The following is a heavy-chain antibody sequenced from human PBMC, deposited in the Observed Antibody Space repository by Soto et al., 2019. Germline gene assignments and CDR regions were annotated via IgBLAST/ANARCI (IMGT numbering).Heavy chain of an antibody. CDR1: GYTLTKLS. CDR3: GIGNTRESSGLIDY. CDR2: FDPEDGET. D-gene: IGHD3-22*01. Sequence: ASVKVSCKVSGYTLTKLSIHWVRQALGKGLEWMGGFDPEDGETIYSQKFQGRVTMTEDILTDTAYMELSSLRSGDTAMYYCGIGNTRESSGLIDYWVQGTTVTVSS. V-gene: IGHV1-24*01. J-gene: IGHJ4*02.